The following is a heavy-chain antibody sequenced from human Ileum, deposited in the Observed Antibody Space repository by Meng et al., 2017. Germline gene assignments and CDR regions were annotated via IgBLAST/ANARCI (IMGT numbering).Heavy chain of an antibody. CDR1: GFTFTDHY. D-gene: IGHD7-27*01. V-gene: IGHV3-11*01. Sequence: QVQRVQSGGGLVEPGGFLRLSCAVSGFTFTDHYMTWIRQAPGKGLEWVAFIHKSGNIKGYADSVKGRFTISRDDAKNALYLQMDSLKVEDTAMYYCGRGHWGLDYWGQGTLVTVSS. J-gene: IGHJ4*02. CDR2: IHKSGNIK. CDR3: GRGHWGLDY.